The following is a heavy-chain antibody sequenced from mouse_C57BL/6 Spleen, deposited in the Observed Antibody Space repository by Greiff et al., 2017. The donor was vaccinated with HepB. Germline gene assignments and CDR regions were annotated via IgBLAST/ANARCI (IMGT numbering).Heavy chain of an antibody. J-gene: IGHJ3*01. CDR2: INPNNGGT. CDR3: ARHYGSSYAFAY. V-gene: IGHV1-26*01. CDR1: GYTFTDYY. Sequence: VQLQQSGPELVKPGASVKISCKASGYTFTDYYMNWVKQSHGKSLEWIGDINPNNGGTSYNQKFKGKATLTVDKSSSTAYMELRSLTSEDSAVYYCARHYGSSYAFAYWGQGTLVTVSA. D-gene: IGHD1-1*01.